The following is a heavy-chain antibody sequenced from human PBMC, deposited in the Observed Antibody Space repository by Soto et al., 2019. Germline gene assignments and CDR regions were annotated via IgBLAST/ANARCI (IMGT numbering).Heavy chain of an antibody. CDR2: FYYSEST. D-gene: IGHD4-17*01. V-gene: IGHV4-39*01. J-gene: IGHJ4*01. Sequence: SETLSLTCTVSGGSITSNAYYGGWIRQPPGKGLEWIGSFYYSESTYFNPSLKSRVTISVDTSKNQFSLKLSAVTAADTAVYYCARRSTVTYDYWGHGILVTPSS. CDR1: GGSITSNAYY. CDR3: ARRSTVTYDY.